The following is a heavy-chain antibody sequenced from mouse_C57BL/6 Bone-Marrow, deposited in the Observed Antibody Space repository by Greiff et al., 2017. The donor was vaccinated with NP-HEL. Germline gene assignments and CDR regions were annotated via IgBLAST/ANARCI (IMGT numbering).Heavy chain of an antibody. CDR2: IDPSDSET. CDR3: ARRGGRAMDY. CDR1: GYTFTSYW. V-gene: IGHV1-52*01. Sequence: QVQLQQPGAELVRPGSSVKLSCKASGYTFTSYWMHWVKQRPIQGLEWIGNIDPSDSETHYTQKFKDKATLTVDKSSSTAYMQLSSLTSEDSAVYYCARRGGRAMDYWGQGTSVTVSS. J-gene: IGHJ4*01.